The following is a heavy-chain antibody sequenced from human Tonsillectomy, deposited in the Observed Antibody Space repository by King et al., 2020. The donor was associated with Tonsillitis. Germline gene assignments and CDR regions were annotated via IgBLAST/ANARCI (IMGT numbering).Heavy chain of an antibody. CDR3: ARDVSSGWFDY. J-gene: IGHJ4*02. V-gene: IGHV3-66*01. D-gene: IGHD6-19*01. CDR2: IYSGGST. CDR1: GFTVISNY. Sequence: VQLVESGGGLVQPGGSLRLSCAASGFTVISNYMSWGRQAPGRGLEWVSVIYSGGSTYYAEPVKGRFTNSRDNPRNTPYLQMNSLRAEDTAVYYCARDVSSGWFDYWGQGTLVTVSS.